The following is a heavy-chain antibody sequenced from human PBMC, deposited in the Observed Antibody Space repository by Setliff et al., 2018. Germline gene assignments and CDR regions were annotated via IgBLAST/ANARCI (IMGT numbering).Heavy chain of an antibody. V-gene: IGHV4-34*01. CDR3: ALNPSWFGELFAWFDP. CDR2: IYHSGST. D-gene: IGHD3-10*01. J-gene: IGHJ5*02. CDR1: GGSFSGYY. Sequence: PSETLSLTCAVYGGSFSGYYWSWIRQPPGKGPEWIGSIYHSGSTYYNPSLKSRVTISVDTSKNQFSLKLSSVTAADTAVYYCALNPSWFGELFAWFDPWGQGTLVTVSS.